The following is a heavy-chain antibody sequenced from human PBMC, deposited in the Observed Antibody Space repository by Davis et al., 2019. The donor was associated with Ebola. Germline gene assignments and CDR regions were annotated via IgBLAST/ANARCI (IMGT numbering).Heavy chain of an antibody. CDR2: ISSSSSTI. J-gene: IGHJ4*02. V-gene: IGHV3-48*01. Sequence: GGSLRLSCAASGFTFSSYSMNWVRHAPGKGLEWVSYISSSSSTIYYADSVKGRFTISRDNAKNSLYLQMNSLRAEDTAVYYCARGSIGAVLNYWGQGTLVTVSS. CDR1: GFTFSSYS. CDR3: ARGSIGAVLNY. D-gene: IGHD3-10*01.